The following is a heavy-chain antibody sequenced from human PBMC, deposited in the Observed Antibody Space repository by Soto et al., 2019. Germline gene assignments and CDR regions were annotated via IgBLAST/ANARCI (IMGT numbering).Heavy chain of an antibody. CDR2: IVVASGQT. J-gene: IGHJ6*02. D-gene: IGHD2-15*01. CDR3: SADRPDIGVGWWV. Sequence: SVKVSFKASSSCFSSSGIQWVRQDHGQRLGWIGWIVVASGQTNYAQNFRGRVAITRDTSTATAYIELTGLTSEDTAVYFCSADRPDIGVGWWVWGQGTTVTVSS. CDR1: SSCFSSSG. V-gene: IGHV1-58*02.